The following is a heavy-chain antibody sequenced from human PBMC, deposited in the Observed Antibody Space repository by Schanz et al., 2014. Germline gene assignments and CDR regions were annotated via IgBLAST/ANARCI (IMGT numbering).Heavy chain of an antibody. D-gene: IGHD3-9*01. J-gene: IGHJ4*02. CDR1: GFIVSSTY. Sequence: VQLVESGGDLVQPGGSQRLSCAASGFIVSSTYMTWVRQAPGKGLEWVSHISGSSIHKNYADSVKGRFSISRDNGETSVYLQINSLRAEDTAVYYCAKHVRSLTGNDYWGQGTLVTVSS. V-gene: IGHV3-11*05. CDR3: AKHVRSLTGNDY. CDR2: ISGSSIHK.